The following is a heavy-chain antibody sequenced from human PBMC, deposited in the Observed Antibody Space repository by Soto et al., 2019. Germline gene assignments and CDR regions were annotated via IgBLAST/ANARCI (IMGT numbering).Heavy chain of an antibody. J-gene: IGHJ3*02. Sequence: PGGSLRLSCAASGFTFSTYAMSWVRQAPGKGLVWVSAISGSGGSTFYADSVKGRFTISRDNYMNTLYLQMNSLRTEDTAVYYCAHPRGFGVFDAYEIWGPGTMVTVSS. V-gene: IGHV3-23*01. D-gene: IGHD3-10*01. CDR1: GFTFSTYA. CDR3: AHPRGFGVFDAYEI. CDR2: ISGSGGST.